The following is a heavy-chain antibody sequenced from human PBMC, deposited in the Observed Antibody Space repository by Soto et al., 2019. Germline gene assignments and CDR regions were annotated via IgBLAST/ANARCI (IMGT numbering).Heavy chain of an antibody. V-gene: IGHV1-18*01. D-gene: IGHD6-19*01. CDR2: ISAYNGNT. J-gene: IGHJ4*02. CDR3: ARALSSGWYSGYFDY. CDR1: GYTFTSYG. Sequence: ASVKVSCKASGYTFTSYGISWVRQAPGQGLEWMGWISAYNGNTNYAQRLQGRVTMTTDTSTSTAYMELRSLRSDDTAVYYCARALSSGWYSGYFDYWGQGTLVTVSS.